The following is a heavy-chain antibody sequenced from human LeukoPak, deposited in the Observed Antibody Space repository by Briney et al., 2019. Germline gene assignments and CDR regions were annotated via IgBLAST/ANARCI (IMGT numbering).Heavy chain of an antibody. Sequence: GRSLRLSCAASGFTFDDYAMHWVRQAPGKGLEWLSGISWNSGSIGYADSVKGRFTISRDNAKNSLYLQMNSLRAEDTALYYCAKGDLYGDYVSWFDPWGQGALVTVSS. J-gene: IGHJ5*02. V-gene: IGHV3-9*01. CDR3: AKGDLYGDYVSWFDP. D-gene: IGHD4-17*01. CDR2: ISWNSGSI. CDR1: GFTFDDYA.